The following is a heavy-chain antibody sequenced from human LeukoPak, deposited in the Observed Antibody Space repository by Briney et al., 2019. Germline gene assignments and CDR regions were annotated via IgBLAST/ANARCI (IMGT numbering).Heavy chain of an antibody. Sequence: GGSLRLSCAASGFTFSSYAMSWVRQAPGKGLEWVSAISGSGGSTYYADSVKGRFTISRDNSKNTLYLQMNSLRAEDTAVYYCARDLNSLDSSGYYYGDAFDIWGQGTMVTVSS. D-gene: IGHD3-22*01. CDR3: ARDLNSLDSSGYYYGDAFDI. J-gene: IGHJ3*02. CDR2: ISGSGGST. V-gene: IGHV3-23*01. CDR1: GFTFSSYA.